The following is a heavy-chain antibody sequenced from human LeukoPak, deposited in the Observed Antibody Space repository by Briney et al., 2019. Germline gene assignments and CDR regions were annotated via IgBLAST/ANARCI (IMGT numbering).Heavy chain of an antibody. Sequence: ASVKVSCKASGGTFSSYAISWVRQAPGQGLEWMGRIIPILGIANYAQEFQGRVTITADKSTSTAYMELSSLRSEDTAVYYCARDRQFRGGWKGNWFDPWGQGTLVTVSS. J-gene: IGHJ5*02. CDR2: IIPILGIA. CDR1: GGTFSSYA. V-gene: IGHV1-69*04. CDR3: ARDRQFRGGWKGNWFDP. D-gene: IGHD3-16*01.